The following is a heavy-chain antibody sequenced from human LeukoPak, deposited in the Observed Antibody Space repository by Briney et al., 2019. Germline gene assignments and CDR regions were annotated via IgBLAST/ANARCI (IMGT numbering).Heavy chain of an antibody. CDR2: ISWNSGSI. CDR3: AKDKTGYSSSWYSGGLYYYYGMDV. Sequence: GGSLRLSCAASGFTFDDYAMHWVRQAPGKGLEWVSGISWNSGSIGYADSVKGRFTISRDNAKNSLYLQMNSLRAEDTALYYCAKDKTGYSSSWYSGGLYYYYGMDVWGQGTTVTVSS. CDR1: GFTFDDYA. J-gene: IGHJ6*02. D-gene: IGHD6-13*01. V-gene: IGHV3-9*01.